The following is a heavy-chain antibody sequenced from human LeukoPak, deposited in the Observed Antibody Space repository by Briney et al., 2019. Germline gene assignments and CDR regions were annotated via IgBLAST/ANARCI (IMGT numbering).Heavy chain of an antibody. CDR2: ISSSSSCI. CDR1: GFTFSSYS. CDR3: ARDRRLGMDHDAFDI. Sequence: GGSLRLSCAASGFTFSSYSMNWVRQAPGKGLEWVSSISSSSSCIYYADSVKGRFTISRDNAKNSLYLQMNSLRAEDTAVYYCARDRRLGMDHDAFDIWGQGTMVTVSS. J-gene: IGHJ3*02. D-gene: IGHD6-25*01. V-gene: IGHV3-21*01.